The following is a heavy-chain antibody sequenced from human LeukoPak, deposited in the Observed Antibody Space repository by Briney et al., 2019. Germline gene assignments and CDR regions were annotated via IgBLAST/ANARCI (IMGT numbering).Heavy chain of an antibody. CDR1: GGSFSSEA. CDR2: IIPIFGTA. Sequence: SVKVSCKACGGSFSSEAISWVRQAPGQGLEWMGGIIPIFGTANYAQKFQGRVTITTDESTSTAYMEVSSLRSEDTAVYYCGRKAGDCGGGSCYSIDDWGQGTLVTVYS. V-gene: IGHV1-69*05. J-gene: IGHJ4*02. D-gene: IGHD2-15*01. CDR3: GRKAGDCGGGSCYSIDD.